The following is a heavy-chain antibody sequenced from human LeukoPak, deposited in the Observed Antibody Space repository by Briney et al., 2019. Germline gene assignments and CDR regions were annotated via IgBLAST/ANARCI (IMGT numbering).Heavy chain of an antibody. V-gene: IGHV1-69-2*01. CDR2: VDPEDGET. CDR3: ATFRGGWFDY. D-gene: IGHD5-24*01. J-gene: IGHJ4*02. Sequence: GASVKVSCKASGYTFTDYYMHWVQQAPGKGLEWMGRVDPEDGETIYAEKFQGRVTITADTSTDTAYMELSSLRSEDTAVYYCATFRGGWFDYWGQGTLVTVSS. CDR1: GYTFTDYY.